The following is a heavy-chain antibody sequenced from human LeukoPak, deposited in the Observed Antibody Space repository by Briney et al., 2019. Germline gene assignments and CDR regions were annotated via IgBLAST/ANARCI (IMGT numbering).Heavy chain of an antibody. CDR2: ISYDGGNK. CDR1: GFTFSSYG. J-gene: IGHJ4*02. Sequence: GGSLRLSCAAFGFTFSSYGMHWVRQAPGKRLEWVAVISYDGGNKYYADSVRGRFTISRDNSKNTLYLQMNSLRAEDTAVYYCAKDANSKFSSLCSGGYCYSTFDQWGQGILVIVSS. V-gene: IGHV3-30*18. D-gene: IGHD2-15*01. CDR3: AKDANSKFSSLCSGGYCYSTFDQ.